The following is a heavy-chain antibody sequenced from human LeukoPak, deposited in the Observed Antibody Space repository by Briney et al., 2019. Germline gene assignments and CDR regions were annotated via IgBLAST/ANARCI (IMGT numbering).Heavy chain of an antibody. D-gene: IGHD3-10*02. CDR2: ISSSGSTI. CDR1: GFTFSSYE. J-gene: IGHJ6*04. CDR3: AELGITMIGGV. V-gene: IGHV3-48*03. Sequence: GGSLRLSCAASGFTFSSYEMNWVRQAPGKGLEWVSYISSSGSTIYYADSVKGRFTISRDNAKNSLYLQMNSLRAEDTAVYYCAELGITMIGGVWGKGTSVTISS.